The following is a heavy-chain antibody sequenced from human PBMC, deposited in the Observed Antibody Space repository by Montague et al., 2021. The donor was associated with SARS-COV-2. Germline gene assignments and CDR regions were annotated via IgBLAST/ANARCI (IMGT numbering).Heavy chain of an antibody. V-gene: IGHV3-30*04. Sequence: SLRLSCAASGFTFSSYAMHWVRQAPGKGLEWVAVISYDGSNKYYADSVKGRFTISRDNSKNTLYLQMNSLRAEDTAVHYCARDIATLGRWLQVPWALYYYYGMDVWGQGTTVTVSS. CDR3: ARDIATLGRWLQVPWALYYYYGMDV. CDR2: ISYDGSNK. J-gene: IGHJ6*02. CDR1: GFTFSSYA. D-gene: IGHD5-24*01.